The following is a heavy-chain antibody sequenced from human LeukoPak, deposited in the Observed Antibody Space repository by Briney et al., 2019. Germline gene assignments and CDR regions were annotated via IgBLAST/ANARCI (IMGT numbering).Heavy chain of an antibody. D-gene: IGHD3-9*01. Sequence: GGSLRLSCAASGFTFSSYGMHWVRQAPGKGLEWVAVISYDGSNKYYADSVKGRFTISRDNSKNTLYLQMNSLRAEDTAVYYCARDPLDISRWANAFDIWGQGTMVTVS. CDR1: GFTFSSYG. CDR2: ISYDGSNK. J-gene: IGHJ3*02. CDR3: ARDPLDISRWANAFDI. V-gene: IGHV3-30*03.